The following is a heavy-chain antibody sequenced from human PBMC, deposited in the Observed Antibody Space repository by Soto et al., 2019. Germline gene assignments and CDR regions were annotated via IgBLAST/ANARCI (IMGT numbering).Heavy chain of an antibody. V-gene: IGHV5-51*01. J-gene: IGHJ6*02. CDR3: ARLGTSSWLGYSMDV. CDR1: GYSFTSYW. Sequence: GESLKISCKASGYSFTSYWIGWVRQMPGKGLEWMGIIYPGDSESRYSPSIQGQVTISADKSITTAYLQWSSLKASDTAMYYCARLGTSSWLGYSMDVWGQGTTVTVSS. CDR2: IYPGDSES. D-gene: IGHD6-13*01.